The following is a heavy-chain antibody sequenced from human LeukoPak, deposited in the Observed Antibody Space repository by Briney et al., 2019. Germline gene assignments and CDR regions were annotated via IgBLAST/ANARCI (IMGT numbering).Heavy chain of an antibody. Sequence: ASVKVSCKASGGTLSNHAVSWVRQAPGQGLEWMGGIIPIFGTANYAQKFQGRVTITADESTSTAYMELSSLRSEDTAVYYCARDIYSGSGSYRPRLMSTNYFDYWGQGTLVTVSS. CDR1: GGTLSNHA. CDR2: IIPIFGTA. D-gene: IGHD3-10*01. J-gene: IGHJ4*02. V-gene: IGHV1-69*13. CDR3: ARDIYSGSGSYRPRLMSTNYFDY.